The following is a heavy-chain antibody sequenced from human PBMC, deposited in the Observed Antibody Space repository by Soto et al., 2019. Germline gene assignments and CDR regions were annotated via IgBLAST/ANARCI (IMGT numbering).Heavy chain of an antibody. D-gene: IGHD3-22*01. J-gene: IGHJ4*02. CDR1: GFTFSSYA. CDR2: SSGSGGST. Sequence: EVQLLESGGGLVQPGGSLRLSCAASGFTFSSYAMSWVRQAPGKGLEWVSASSGSGGSTYYADSVKGRFTISRDNSKNTLYLQMNSLRAEDTAVYYCAKTLYYYESSGYQWGQGTLGTVSA. V-gene: IGHV3-23*01. CDR3: AKTLYYYESSGYQ.